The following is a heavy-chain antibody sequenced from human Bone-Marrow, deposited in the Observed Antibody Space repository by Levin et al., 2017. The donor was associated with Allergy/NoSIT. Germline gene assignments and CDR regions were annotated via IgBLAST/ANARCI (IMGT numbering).Heavy chain of an antibody. D-gene: IGHD1-26*01. J-gene: IGHJ6*02. V-gene: IGHV3-21*01. CDR2: ITSRGSGV. Sequence: LSLTCAASGFSLSQSNINWVRQAPGKGLEWVSSITSRGSGVFYSASVKGRFTISRDKSKNLVSLQMDSLEVDDAAVYYCARAPRDSGSYGMDIWGPGTTVTVSS. CDR3: ARAPRDSGSYGMDI. CDR1: GFSLSQSN.